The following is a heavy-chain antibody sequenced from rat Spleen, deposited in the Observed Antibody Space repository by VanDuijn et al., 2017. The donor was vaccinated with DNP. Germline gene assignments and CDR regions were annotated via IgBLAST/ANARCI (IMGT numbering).Heavy chain of an antibody. CDR3: ARHVLPLRVWDY. Sequence: EVQLVESGGGLVQPGRSLKLSCAASGFTFSDYYMAWVRQAPTKGLEWVAYITFDGGSTYYRDSVKGRFTISRDNAKSTLYLQMNSLRSEDMATYYCARHVLPLRVWDYWGQGVMVTVSS. CDR1: GFTFSDYY. CDR2: ITFDGGST. J-gene: IGHJ2*01. V-gene: IGHV5-22*01. D-gene: IGHD1-4*01.